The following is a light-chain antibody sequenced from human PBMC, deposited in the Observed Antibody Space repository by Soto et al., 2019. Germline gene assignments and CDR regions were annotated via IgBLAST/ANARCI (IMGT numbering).Light chain of an antibody. CDR1: QSVSSY. J-gene: IGKJ4*01. CDR3: QQRSNWHLT. V-gene: IGKV3-11*01. CDR2: DAS. Sequence: EIVLTQSPATLSLSPGERATLSCRASQSVSSYLAWYQQKPGQAPRLLIYDASNRATGIPARFSGSGSGTDFTLTIISLEPEDFAVYYCQQRSNWHLTFGGGTKVDIK.